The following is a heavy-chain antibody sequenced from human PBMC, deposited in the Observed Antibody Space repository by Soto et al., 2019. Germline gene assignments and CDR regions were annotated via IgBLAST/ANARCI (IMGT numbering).Heavy chain of an antibody. D-gene: IGHD1-26*01. V-gene: IGHV3-15*07. Sequence: ASLQISGAGSGWTLSNAWMKWVRQAKGKGLEWVGRIKSKTDGGTTDYAAPVKGRFTISRDDSKNTLYLQMNSLKTEDTAVYYCTTVIGVGVTGYYYYGMDVWGQGTTVTVSS. CDR3: TTVIGVGVTGYYYYGMDV. J-gene: IGHJ6*02. CDR1: GWTLSNAW. CDR2: IKSKTDGGTT.